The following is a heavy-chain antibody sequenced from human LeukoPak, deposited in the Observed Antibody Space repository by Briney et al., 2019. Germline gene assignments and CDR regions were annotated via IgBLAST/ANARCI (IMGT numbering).Heavy chain of an antibody. D-gene: IGHD3-9*01. CDR3: ARLRYFDWSAREGAFDI. Sequence: SETLSLTCAVYGGSFSDNYWGWIRQSPGKGLEWIGDINHSGTTNYNPSLKRRVTISVDTSKNQFSLKLSSVTAADTAVYYCARLRYFDWSAREGAFDIWGQGTMVTVSS. CDR1: GGSFSDNY. CDR2: INHSGTT. J-gene: IGHJ3*02. V-gene: IGHV4-34*01.